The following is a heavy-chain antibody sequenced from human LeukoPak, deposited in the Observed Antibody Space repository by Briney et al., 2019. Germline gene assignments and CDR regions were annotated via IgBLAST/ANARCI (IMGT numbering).Heavy chain of an antibody. J-gene: IGHJ4*02. CDR3: ARDAVGSLAY. CDR2: IKGDESAR. V-gene: IGHV3-7*01. D-gene: IGHD1-26*01. Sequence: GGSLRLSCAASGFTFSSYWMAWVRQAPGKGLEWVANIKGDESARHQADSVKGRFTISRENTRNSLYLQMTNLRGDDTAVYYCARDAVGSLAYWGQGTLVTVSS. CDR1: GFTFSSYW.